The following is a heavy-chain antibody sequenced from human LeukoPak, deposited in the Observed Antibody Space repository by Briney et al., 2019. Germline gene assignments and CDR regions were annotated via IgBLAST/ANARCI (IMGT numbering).Heavy chain of an antibody. CDR3: ARAGYSSSWYIIDYYGMDV. D-gene: IGHD6-13*01. CDR2: IYCSGST. Sequence: SETLSLTCTVSGGSISSGGYYWSWIRQDPGQGLEWIGYIYCSGSTYYNPSLKSRVTISVDTSKNQFSLKLSSVTAADTAVYYCARAGYSSSWYIIDYYGMDVWGQGTTVTVSS. V-gene: IGHV4-31*03. J-gene: IGHJ6*02. CDR1: GGSISSGGYY.